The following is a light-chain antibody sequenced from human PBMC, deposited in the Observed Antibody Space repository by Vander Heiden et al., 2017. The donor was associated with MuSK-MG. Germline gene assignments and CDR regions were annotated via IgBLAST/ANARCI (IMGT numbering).Light chain of an antibody. Sequence: QSVLTPPPSVSGAPWQTVSISFTGNSSNSGAREDVHWYHKDPGTAPKVLIYGNTNRPSGVPDRFSASKSGTSAFLAIAGRQAEDEADYYCQSYDSSLSGWVFGGGTKLTVL. V-gene: IGLV1-40*01. CDR1: SSNSGARED. CDR2: GNT. J-gene: IGLJ3*02. CDR3: QSYDSSLSGWV.